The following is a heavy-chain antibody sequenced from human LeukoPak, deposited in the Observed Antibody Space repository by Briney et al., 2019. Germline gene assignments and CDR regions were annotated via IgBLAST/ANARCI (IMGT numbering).Heavy chain of an antibody. Sequence: SGGSLRLSCAASGFTFSSYGMHWVRQAPGKGLEWVAFIRYDGSNKYYADSVKGRFTISRDNSKNTLYLQMNSLRAEDTAVYYCAKDQEMATSPYYFDYWGQGTLVTVSS. V-gene: IGHV3-30*02. CDR2: IRYDGSNK. CDR3: AKDQEMATSPYYFDY. D-gene: IGHD5-24*01. CDR1: GFTFSSYG. J-gene: IGHJ4*02.